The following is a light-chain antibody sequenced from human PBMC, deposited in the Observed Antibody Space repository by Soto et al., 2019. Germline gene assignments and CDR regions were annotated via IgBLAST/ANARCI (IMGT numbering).Light chain of an antibody. Sequence: QAVLTQPPSVSGAPGQTVTISCTGSSSNNGAGYDVHWYQQLPGIAPKLIMYNNDKRPPGVPDRFSGSKSGTSASLAITGLQAEDEAEYYCQSYDSSLSGYVFGVGTKLTVL. CDR2: NND. J-gene: IGLJ1*01. CDR3: QSYDSSLSGYV. CDR1: SSNNGAGYD. V-gene: IGLV1-40*01.